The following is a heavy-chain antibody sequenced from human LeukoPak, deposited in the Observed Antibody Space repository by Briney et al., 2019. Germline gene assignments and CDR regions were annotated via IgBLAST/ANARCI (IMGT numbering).Heavy chain of an antibody. D-gene: IGHD6-13*01. CDR1: GFTFSSSY. CDR3: AKRIQYSSSWCYIDY. J-gene: IGHJ4*02. Sequence: GGSLRLSCAASGFTFSSSYMGWVRQAPGKGLEWVSEISGSGDITFYPDSVKGRFTISRDNSKNTLFLQMNSLRVEDTAVYYCAKRIQYSSSWCYIDYWGQGTLVTVSS. CDR2: ISGSGDIT. V-gene: IGHV3-23*01.